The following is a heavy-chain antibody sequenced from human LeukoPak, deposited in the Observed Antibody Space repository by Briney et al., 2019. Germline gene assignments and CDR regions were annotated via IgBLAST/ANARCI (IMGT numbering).Heavy chain of an antibody. Sequence: PGGSLRLSCAAPGFTFSSYAMSWVRQAPGKGLERVSAISGSGGSTYYADSVKGRFTISRANSKNTLYLQMNSLRAEDTAVYYCAKDGEWLRLRYWYFDLWGRGTLVTVSS. CDR3: AKDGEWLRLRYWYFDL. V-gene: IGHV3-23*01. CDR2: ISGSGGST. J-gene: IGHJ2*01. CDR1: GFTFSSYA. D-gene: IGHD5-12*01.